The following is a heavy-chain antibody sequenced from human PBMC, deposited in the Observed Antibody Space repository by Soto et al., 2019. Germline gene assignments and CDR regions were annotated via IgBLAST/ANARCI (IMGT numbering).Heavy chain of an antibody. CDR1: GFTFSSYW. CDR2: INGDGSRT. V-gene: IGHV3-74*01. Sequence: EVQLVESGGGVVQPGGSLRLSCAASGFTFSSYWMHWVRQAPGKGLVWVSRINGDGSRTSYADSVRGRFTISRDNAKNTLELQMNSLRGEDTAVYYCARVGTGNWYFDLWGRGTLVTVSS. CDR3: ARVGTGNWYFDL. J-gene: IGHJ2*01. D-gene: IGHD1-1*01.